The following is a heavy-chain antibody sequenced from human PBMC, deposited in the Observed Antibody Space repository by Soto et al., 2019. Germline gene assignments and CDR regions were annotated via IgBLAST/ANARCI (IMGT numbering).Heavy chain of an antibody. J-gene: IGHJ3*02. D-gene: IGHD3-10*01. CDR3: AFAGSGSYSNVPDAFDI. CDR1: GFTFSSDS. Sequence: GGSLRLSCAASGFTFSSDSMNWVRQAPGKGLEWVSSISSSSSYIYYADSVKGRFTISRDNAKNSLYLQMNSLRAEDTAVYYCAFAGSGSYSNVPDAFDIWGQGTMGTVSS. V-gene: IGHV3-21*01. CDR2: ISSSSSYI.